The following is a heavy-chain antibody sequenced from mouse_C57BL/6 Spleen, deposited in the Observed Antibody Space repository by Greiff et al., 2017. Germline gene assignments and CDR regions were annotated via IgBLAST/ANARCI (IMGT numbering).Heavy chain of an antibody. J-gene: IGHJ2*01. CDR1: GYAFSSSW. V-gene: IGHV1-82*01. CDR2: IYPGDGDT. D-gene: IGHD1-1*01. CDR3: AKEGGFYYGSSYFDY. Sequence: QVQLQQSGPELVKPGASVKISCKASGYAFSSSWMNWVKQRPGKGLEWIGRIYPGDGDTNYNGKFKGKATLTADKSSSTAYMQLSSLTSEDTAVYFCAKEGGFYYGSSYFDYWGQGTTLTVSS.